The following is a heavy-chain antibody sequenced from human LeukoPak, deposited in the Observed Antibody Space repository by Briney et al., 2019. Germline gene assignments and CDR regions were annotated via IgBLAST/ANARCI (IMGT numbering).Heavy chain of an antibody. CDR3: ARSDSSVGLNFDY. V-gene: IGHV5-51*01. CDR2: VFPGDSDT. D-gene: IGHD3-22*01. CDR1: GYRFINYW. J-gene: IGHJ4*02. Sequence: GESLKISCKGSGYRFINYWIGWVRQMPGKGLEWMGIVFPGDSDTRYSPSFQGQVTISVDKSISTAYLQWSSLKASDTAMYYCARSDSSVGLNFDYWGQGTLVTVSS.